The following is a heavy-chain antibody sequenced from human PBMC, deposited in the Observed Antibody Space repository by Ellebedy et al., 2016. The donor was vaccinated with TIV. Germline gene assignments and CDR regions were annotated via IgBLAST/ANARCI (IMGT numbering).Heavy chain of an antibody. J-gene: IGHJ6*02. Sequence: GESLKISXAASGFTFSSYAMSWVRQAPGKGLEWVSAISGSGGSTYYADSVKGRFTISRDNSKNTLYLQMNSLRAEDTAVYYCARPYSSSWYSSYYYYYYGMDVWGQGTTVTVSS. D-gene: IGHD6-13*01. CDR3: ARPYSSSWYSSYYYYYYGMDV. CDR2: ISGSGGST. CDR1: GFTFSSYA. V-gene: IGHV3-23*01.